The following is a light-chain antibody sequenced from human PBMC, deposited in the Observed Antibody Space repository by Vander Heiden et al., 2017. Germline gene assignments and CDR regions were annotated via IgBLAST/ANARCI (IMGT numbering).Light chain of an antibody. J-gene: IGKJ1*01. CDR3: LQRRDWPRT. CDR1: QSVSSS. Sequence: EIVLTQSPATLSLSPGERATLSCRASQSVSSSLAWYQQKPGQAPRPLLYDASNRATGIPARFSGSGSGTDFTLTISSREPEDFAVYYCLQRRDWPRTLGKGTKVEMK. CDR2: DAS. V-gene: IGKV3-11*01.